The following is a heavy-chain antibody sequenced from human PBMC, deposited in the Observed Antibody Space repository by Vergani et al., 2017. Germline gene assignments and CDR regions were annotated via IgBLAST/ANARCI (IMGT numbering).Heavy chain of an antibody. J-gene: IGHJ3*02. CDR2: IIPILGIA. V-gene: IGHV1-69*04. CDR1: GGTFSSYA. Sequence: QVQLVQSGAEVKKPGASVKVSCKASGGTFSSYAISWVRQAPGQGLEWMGRIIPILGIANYAQKFQGRVTITADKSTSTAYMELSSLRSEDTAVDYCARAEGHDFWSGYYENDAFDIWGQGTMVTVSS. CDR3: ARAEGHDFWSGYYENDAFDI. D-gene: IGHD3-3*01.